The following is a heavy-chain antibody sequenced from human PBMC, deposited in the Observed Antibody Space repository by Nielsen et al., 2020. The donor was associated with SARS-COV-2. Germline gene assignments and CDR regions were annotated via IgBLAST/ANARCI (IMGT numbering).Heavy chain of an antibody. Sequence: GGSLRLSCSASGFTFSSTWMDWVRQAPGQGLVWVSRINPSGSGTAYADSVKGRFAVSRDNAGNMVVLQIHSLRVEDTAVYYCAGGADFWSGTQKYYMDVWGKGTTVIVSS. CDR1: GFTFSSTW. CDR3: AGGADFWSGTQKYYMDV. V-gene: IGHV3-74*01. J-gene: IGHJ6*03. CDR2: INPSGSGT. D-gene: IGHD3-3*01.